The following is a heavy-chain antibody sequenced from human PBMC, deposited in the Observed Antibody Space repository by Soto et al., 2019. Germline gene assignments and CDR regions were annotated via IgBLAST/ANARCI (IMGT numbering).Heavy chain of an antibody. CDR3: ARDLPRDLVRGSFDI. J-gene: IGHJ3*02. CDR1: GYTFTRYN. V-gene: IGHV1-46*01. D-gene: IGHD3-10*02. CDR2: IDTRGGSA. Sequence: QAQLVQSGAEVKKPGASANISCKASGYTFTRYNIHWVRQAPGQGLEWMGIIDTRGGSADYTQRFQGRVTMTRDTSTGTVYMELSSVGSEDTAVYYCARDLPRDLVRGSFDIWGQGTLVTVSS.